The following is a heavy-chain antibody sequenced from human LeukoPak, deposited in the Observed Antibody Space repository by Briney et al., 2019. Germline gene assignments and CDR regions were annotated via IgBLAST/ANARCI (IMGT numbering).Heavy chain of an antibody. D-gene: IGHD2-8*02. Sequence: GGSLRLSCAASGFTFSSYDMSWVRQPPGKGLEWVSSILPSGGEIHYADSVRGRFTISRDNSKSTLSLQMNSLRAEDTAIYYCATYRQVLLPFESWGQGTLVTVSS. CDR1: GFTFSSYD. CDR3: ATYRQVLLPFES. V-gene: IGHV3-23*01. J-gene: IGHJ4*02. CDR2: ILPSGGEI.